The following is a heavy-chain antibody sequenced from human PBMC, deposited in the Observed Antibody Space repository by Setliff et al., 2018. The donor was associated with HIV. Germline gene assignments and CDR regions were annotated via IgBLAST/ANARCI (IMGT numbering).Heavy chain of an antibody. CDR2: INSDGSTV. Sequence: LSLTCAASGFTFSYYWMHWVRQAPGKGLEWVARINSDGSTVEHADAVKGRLTISRDNARNTLYLEMNSLRVEDTAVYYCVRVAGFSSSWFGYWGQGTLVTVSS. D-gene: IGHD6-13*01. CDR3: VRVAGFSSSWFGY. CDR1: GFTFSYYW. J-gene: IGHJ4*02. V-gene: IGHV3-74*03.